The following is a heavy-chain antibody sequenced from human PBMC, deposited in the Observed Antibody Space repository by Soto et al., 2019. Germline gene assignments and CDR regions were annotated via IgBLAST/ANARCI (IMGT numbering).Heavy chain of an antibody. CDR1: GFTFRSYW. Sequence: QTGGSLRLSCVVSGFTFRSYWMSWVRQAPGGGLEWVANIKEDGSEKYYMDSMRGRCTISRDNAKNSVYLQMNSLRAEDTAMYYCARDVNHGVFDYWGQGALVTVSS. CDR3: ARDVNHGVFDY. CDR2: IKEDGSEK. J-gene: IGHJ4*02. V-gene: IGHV3-7*03.